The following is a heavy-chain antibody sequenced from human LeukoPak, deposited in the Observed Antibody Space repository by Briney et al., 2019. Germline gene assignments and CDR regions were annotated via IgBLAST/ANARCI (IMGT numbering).Heavy chain of an antibody. J-gene: IGHJ4*02. V-gene: IGHV3-30-3*02. CDR2: ISYDGSNK. CDR3: AKQGYDYFDY. D-gene: IGHD5-12*01. CDR1: GVTFSSYA. Sequence: GRSLRLSCAASGVTFSSYAMHWVRQAPGKGLEWGAVISYDGSNKYYADSVKGRFTISRDNSKNTLYLQMNSLSAEDTAVYYCAKQGYDYFDYWGQGTLVTVSS.